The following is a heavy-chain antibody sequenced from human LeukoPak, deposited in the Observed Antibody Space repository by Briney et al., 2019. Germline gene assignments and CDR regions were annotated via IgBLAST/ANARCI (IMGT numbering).Heavy chain of an antibody. J-gene: IGHJ5*02. CDR3: ARAAIRLNWFDP. CDR1: GYTFTSYD. Sequence: GASVKVSCKASGYTFTSYDINWVRQATGQGLEWMGWMNPNSGNTGYARKFQGRVTMTRNTSISTAYMELSSLRSEDTAVYYCARAAIRLNWFDPWGQGTLVTVSS. V-gene: IGHV1-8*01. CDR2: MNPNSGNT.